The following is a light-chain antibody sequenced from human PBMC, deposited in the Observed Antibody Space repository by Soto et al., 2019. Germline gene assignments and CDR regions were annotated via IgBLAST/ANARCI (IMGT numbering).Light chain of an antibody. CDR2: DAS. CDR1: QTISNW. V-gene: IGKV1-5*01. CDR3: QQYSNYSPWT. J-gene: IGKJ1*01. Sequence: IQMTQSPSTLSASVGDRVTITCRASQTISNWLAWYQQKPGKAPKLLIYDASSLQSVVPSRFSGSGSGTEFTLTISSLQPDDFATYYCQQYSNYSPWTFVPGTKVELK.